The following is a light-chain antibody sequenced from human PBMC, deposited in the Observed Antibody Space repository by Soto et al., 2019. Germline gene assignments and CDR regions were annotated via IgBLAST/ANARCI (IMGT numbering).Light chain of an antibody. Sequence: IQVTQSPSSVSASVGDRVTITCRASQPISSWLDWYQQKPGQQPNLLIYSASTLRSGVPSRFSGSESGTLFTLTITSLQPEDFATYYCQQASSFPLTFGGGTKVEVK. CDR1: QPISSW. V-gene: IGKV1-12*01. CDR3: QQASSFPLT. J-gene: IGKJ4*01. CDR2: SAS.